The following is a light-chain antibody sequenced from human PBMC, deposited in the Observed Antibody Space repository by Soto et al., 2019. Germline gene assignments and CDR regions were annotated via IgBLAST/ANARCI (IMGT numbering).Light chain of an antibody. V-gene: IGKV3-20*01. CDR3: QQYGGSPRT. CDR1: QSISSNY. CDR2: DAS. J-gene: IGKJ1*01. Sequence: EIVLTQSLGTLSLSPGERATLSCRASQSISSNYLAWYQQTPGQAPRLLIYDASSRAAGIPDRFSGSGSGTDFALTISRLEPEDFGVYYCQQYGGSPRTFGQGTKVDIK.